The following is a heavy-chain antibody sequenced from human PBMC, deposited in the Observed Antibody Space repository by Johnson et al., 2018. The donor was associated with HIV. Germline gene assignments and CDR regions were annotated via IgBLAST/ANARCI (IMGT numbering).Heavy chain of an antibody. CDR3: AKDHTTHNYYGSGRPDAFDI. J-gene: IGHJ3*02. CDR1: GLILSGYG. CDR2: IWPDGSNR. D-gene: IGHD3-10*01. V-gene: IGHV3-33*06. Sequence: QVQLVESGGDVVQPGTSLRLSCEASGLILSGYGLHWVRQAPGKGLEWVAVIWPDGSNRYYADSVKGRLTISRDNSKNTLYLQMNSLRAEDTAVYYCAKDHTTHNYYGSGRPDAFDIWGQGTMVTVSS.